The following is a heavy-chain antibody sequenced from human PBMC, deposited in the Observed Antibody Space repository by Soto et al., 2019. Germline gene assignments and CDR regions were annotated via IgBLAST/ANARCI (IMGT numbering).Heavy chain of an antibody. D-gene: IGHD1-26*01. CDR3: AKNPTLYGGSAYFDA. Sequence: QPGGSLRLSCAASGFTFNRFAMMWVRQAPGKGLEWVSSISGGGGDTYYADSVRGRFTISRDNSKNTLYLQMNSPRADDTAVYYCAKNPTLYGGSAYFDAWGQGSLVTVSS. J-gene: IGHJ4*02. CDR1: GFTFNRFA. CDR2: ISGGGGDT. V-gene: IGHV3-23*01.